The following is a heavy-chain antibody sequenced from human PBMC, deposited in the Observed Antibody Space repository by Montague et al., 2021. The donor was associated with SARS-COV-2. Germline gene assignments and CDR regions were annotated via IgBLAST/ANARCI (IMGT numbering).Heavy chain of an antibody. J-gene: IGHJ3*02. CDR3: ARVPRNYDSWSGFYDAFDI. CDR2: IYYSGST. CDR1: GGSISSYY. D-gene: IGHD3-3*01. Sequence: SETLSLTCTVSGGSISSYYWSWIRQPPGKGLEWIGYIYYSGSTNYNPSLKSRVTISVDTSKNQFSLKLSSVTAADTAVYYCARVPRNYDSWSGFYDAFDIWGQGTMVTVSS. V-gene: IGHV4-59*01.